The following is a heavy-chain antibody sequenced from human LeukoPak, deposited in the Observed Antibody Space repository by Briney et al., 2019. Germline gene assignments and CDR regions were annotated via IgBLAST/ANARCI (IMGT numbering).Heavy chain of an antibody. CDR3: ARHSGYTWSVFDS. Sequence: KPSETLSLTCTVSGGSISSTSYYWGWIRQPPGKGLEWIGSIYYSGNTYHNPPLKSRVTMSVDTSKNQFSLKLSSVTAADTAVYFCARHSGYTWSVFDSWGQGALVTVSS. D-gene: IGHD1-1*01. V-gene: IGHV4-39*07. CDR2: IYYSGNT. J-gene: IGHJ4*02. CDR1: GGSISSTSYY.